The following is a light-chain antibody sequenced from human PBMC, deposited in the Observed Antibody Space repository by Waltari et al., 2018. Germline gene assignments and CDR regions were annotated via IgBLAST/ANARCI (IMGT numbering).Light chain of an antibody. CDR3: CSYTSIGPVL. J-gene: IGLJ2*01. Sequence: QSALTQPASVSGAPGQSIAISCIGTSSDFGANNFLSWYQQHPGRAPKLMIHAVTKRPSGVSTRFSGSKSGNTASLTISGLQAEDEADYYCCSYTSIGPVLIGGGTKVTVL. CDR2: AVT. CDR1: SSDFGANNF. V-gene: IGLV2-23*02.